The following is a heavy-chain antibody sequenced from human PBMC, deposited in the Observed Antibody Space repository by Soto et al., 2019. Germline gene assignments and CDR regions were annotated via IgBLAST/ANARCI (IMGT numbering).Heavy chain of an antibody. V-gene: IGHV1-69*01. CDR2: IIPIFGTA. D-gene: IGHD6-13*01. J-gene: IGHJ6*02. CDR3: ARVPGIAAAVDYYYYGMDV. Sequence: QVQLVQSGAEVQKPGSSVKVSCKASGGTFSSYAISWVRQAPGQGLEWMGGIIPIFGTANYAQKFQGRVTITADESTSTAYMELSSLRSEDTAVYYCARVPGIAAAVDYYYYGMDVWGQGTTVTVSS. CDR1: GGTFSSYA.